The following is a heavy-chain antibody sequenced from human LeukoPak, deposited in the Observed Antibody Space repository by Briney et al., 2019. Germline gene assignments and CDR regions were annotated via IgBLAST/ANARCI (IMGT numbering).Heavy chain of an antibody. J-gene: IGHJ4*02. CDR1: GFTFSSYG. D-gene: IGHD3-22*01. CDR2: IWYDGSNK. CDR3: AKFGSYYYDSSGYYLDY. V-gene: IGHV3-33*08. Sequence: PGGSLRLSCAASGFTFSSYGMHWVRQAPGKGLEWVAVIWYDGSNKYYADSVKGRFTISRDNSKNTLYLQVNSLRAEDTAVYYCAKFGSYYYDSSGYYLDYWGQGTLVTVSS.